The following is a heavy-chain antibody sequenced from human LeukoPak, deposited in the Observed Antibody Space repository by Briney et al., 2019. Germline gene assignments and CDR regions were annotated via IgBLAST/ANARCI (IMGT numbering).Heavy chain of an antibody. D-gene: IGHD3-16*01. J-gene: IGHJ4*02. CDR2: ISSSSSYI. Sequence: GGSLRLSCAASGFTFSSCSMNWVRQAPGKGLEWVSSISSSSSYIYYADSVKGRFTISRDNAKNSLYLQMNSLRAEDTAVYYCARDGGGYFFDYWGQGTLVTVSS. CDR1: GFTFSSCS. CDR3: ARDGGGYFFDY. V-gene: IGHV3-21*01.